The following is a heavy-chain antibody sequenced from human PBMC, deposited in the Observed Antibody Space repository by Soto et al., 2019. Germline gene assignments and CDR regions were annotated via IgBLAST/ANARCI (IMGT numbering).Heavy chain of an antibody. J-gene: IGHJ6*02. CDR2: IYYSGST. V-gene: IGHV4-59*08. D-gene: IGHD4-17*01. Sequence: SETLSLTYTGSGGSISSYYWSWIRQPPGKGLEWIGYIYYSGSTYYNPSLKSRVTISVDTSKNQFSLKLSSVTAADTAVYYCARPTTSYYYGMDVWGQGTTVNVSS. CDR3: ARPTTSYYYGMDV. CDR1: GGSISSYY.